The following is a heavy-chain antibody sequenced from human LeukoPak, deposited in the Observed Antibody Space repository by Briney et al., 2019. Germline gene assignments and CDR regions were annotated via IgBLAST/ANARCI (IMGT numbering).Heavy chain of an antibody. J-gene: IGHJ5*02. V-gene: IGHV3-48*01. CDR1: GFTFSQYS. D-gene: IGHD5-12*01. CDR3: ARDAGNSGYGCDL. CDR2: LRYTGET. Sequence: QPGGSLRLSCAASGFTFSQYSINWVRQAPGKGLEWVSHLRYTGETFYADSVKGRFTISRDNVRNSLYLQMNSLRAEDTAMYYCARDAGNSGYGCDLWGQGTLVTVSS.